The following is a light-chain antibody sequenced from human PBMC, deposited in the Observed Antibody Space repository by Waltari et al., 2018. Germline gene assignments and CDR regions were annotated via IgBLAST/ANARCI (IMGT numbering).Light chain of an antibody. Sequence: EVVLTQSPVTLSVSPVERVTLSCRASQSISSNLAWYQQKPGQAPRLLMFGAYARAAGIPARFSGSESGTEFTLTISSLQSEDFAVYYCQQYNSWPRTFGQGTKVEIK. CDR3: QQYNSWPRT. CDR2: GAY. V-gene: IGKV3-15*01. J-gene: IGKJ1*01. CDR1: QSISSN.